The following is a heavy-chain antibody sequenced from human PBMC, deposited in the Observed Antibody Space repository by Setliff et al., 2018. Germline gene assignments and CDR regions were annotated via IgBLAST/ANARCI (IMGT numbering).Heavy chain of an antibody. CDR1: GGSISGSPYT. J-gene: IGHJ4*02. Sequence: PSETLSLTCSVSGGSISGSPYTWGWIRQPPGKGLEWIGTVSYFGASYSNPSLKSRLNISLDKSANRFSLNLASVTAADTALYYCARDPGLHSGTWCLGDWGQGIQVTVSS. V-gene: IGHV4-39*07. CDR3: ARDPGLHSGTWCLGD. D-gene: IGHD2-8*01. CDR2: VSYFGAS.